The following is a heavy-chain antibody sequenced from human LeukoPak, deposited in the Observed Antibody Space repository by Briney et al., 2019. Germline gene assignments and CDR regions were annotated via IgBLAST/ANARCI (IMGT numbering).Heavy chain of an antibody. Sequence: PSETLSLTCTVSGGSISSYYWSWIRQPPGKGLEWIGRIYTSGSTNYNPSLKTRVTMSVDTSKNQFSLKLSSVTAADTAVYYCARGPLTVTRGFDPWGQGTLVTVSS. CDR1: GGSISSYY. V-gene: IGHV4-4*07. CDR2: IYTSGST. D-gene: IGHD4-17*01. J-gene: IGHJ5*02. CDR3: ARGPLTVTRGFDP.